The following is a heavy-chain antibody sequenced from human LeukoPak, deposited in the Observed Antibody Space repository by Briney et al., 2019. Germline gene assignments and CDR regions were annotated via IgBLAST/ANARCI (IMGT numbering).Heavy chain of an antibody. Sequence: GGSLRLSCTASGFTFSSYGMHWVRQAPGKGLEWVAAIWFDGSNKYYADSVKGRFTVSRDNSKNTLYLQMNSLRAEDTAVYYCARGRIVVVTHTLDYWGQGTLVTVSS. CDR3: ARGRIVVVTHTLDY. CDR2: IWFDGSNK. V-gene: IGHV3-33*01. CDR1: GFTFSSYG. D-gene: IGHD3-22*01. J-gene: IGHJ4*02.